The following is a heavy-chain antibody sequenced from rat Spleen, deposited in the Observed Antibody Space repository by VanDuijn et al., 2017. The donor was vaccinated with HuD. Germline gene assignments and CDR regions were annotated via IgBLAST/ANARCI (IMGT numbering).Heavy chain of an antibody. CDR1: GYSITSNY. Sequence: EVQLQESGPGLVKPSQSLSLTCSVTGYSITSNYWGWIRKFPGNKMEWMAYISYSGSTGFNPSLKSRISITRDTSKNQFFLQLNSVTTEDTATYYCATLGLAYYFDYWGQGVMVTVSS. V-gene: IGHV3-1*01. J-gene: IGHJ2*01. CDR3: ATLGLAYYFDY. D-gene: IGHD4-2*01. CDR2: ISYSGST.